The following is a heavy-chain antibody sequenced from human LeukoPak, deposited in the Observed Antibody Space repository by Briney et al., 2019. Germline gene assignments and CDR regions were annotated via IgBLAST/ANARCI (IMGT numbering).Heavy chain of an antibody. Sequence: SETLSLTCTVSGGSISSYYWSWIRQSPGKGLEWIGYIYYSGSTNYNPSLKSRVTISVDTSKNQFSLKLSSVTAADTAVYYCARYYSGYNDYWGQGTLVTVSS. CDR1: GGSISSYY. V-gene: IGHV4-59*01. J-gene: IGHJ4*02. D-gene: IGHD5-12*01. CDR3: ARYYSGYNDY. CDR2: IYYSGST.